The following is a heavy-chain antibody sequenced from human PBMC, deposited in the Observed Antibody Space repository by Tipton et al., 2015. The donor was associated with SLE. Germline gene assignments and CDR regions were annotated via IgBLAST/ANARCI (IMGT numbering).Heavy chain of an antibody. CDR2: IYSSGST. CDR1: GGSISGYY. D-gene: IGHD1-26*01. V-gene: IGHV4-4*07. J-gene: IGHJ4*02. Sequence: TLSLTCTVSGGSISGYYWSWFRQPAGKGLEWIGRIYSSGSTIYNPSLQSRVTLSLDMSKNQFSLRVRSVTAADTAVYYCARGGGSYYDYWGQGTLVTVSS. CDR3: ARGGGSYYDY.